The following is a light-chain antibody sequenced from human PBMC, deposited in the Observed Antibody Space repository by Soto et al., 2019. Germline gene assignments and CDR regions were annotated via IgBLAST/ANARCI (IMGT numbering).Light chain of an antibody. Sequence: IQMTQSPSSVSASVGDRVTVTCRARQDISGRLAWFQQKPGKAPKFLISHASRLQNGVPSRFSGSESGTDFTRHIHGLQPEDFETYCCLQAASLPRTFWQGTK. CDR3: LQAASLPRT. CDR2: HAS. V-gene: IGKV1-12*01. J-gene: IGKJ1*01. CDR1: QDISGR.